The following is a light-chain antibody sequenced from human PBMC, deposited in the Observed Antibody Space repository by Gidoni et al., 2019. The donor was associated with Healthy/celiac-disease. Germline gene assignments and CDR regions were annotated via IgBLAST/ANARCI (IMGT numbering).Light chain of an antibody. CDR1: SSDVGGYNY. V-gene: IGLV2-8*01. Sequence: QSALTQPPSASGSPGQPVTISCTGTSSDVGGYNYVSWYQQHPGKAPKLMIYEVSKRPSGVPDRFAGSKSGNTASLTVAVLQAEDEADYYCSSYAGSNNLVFGGGTKLTVL. CDR3: SSYAGSNNLV. J-gene: IGLJ2*01. CDR2: EVS.